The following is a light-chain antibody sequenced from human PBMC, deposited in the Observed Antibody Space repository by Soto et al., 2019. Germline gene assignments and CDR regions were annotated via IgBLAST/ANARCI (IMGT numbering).Light chain of an antibody. CDR2: DVT. CDR3: SSYTSSSTSYV. CDR1: SSDIGGYNY. J-gene: IGLJ1*01. V-gene: IGLV2-14*01. Sequence: QSVLTQPASVSGSPGQSITISCTGTSSDIGGYNYVSWYQQHPGKAPKLMIYDVTNRPSGVSTRFSGSKSGNTASLTISGLQAEDEADYYCSSYTSSSTSYVFGTGTRSPS.